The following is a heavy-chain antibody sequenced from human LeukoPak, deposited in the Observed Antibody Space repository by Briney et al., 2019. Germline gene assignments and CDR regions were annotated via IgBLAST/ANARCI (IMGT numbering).Heavy chain of an antibody. Sequence: SETLSLTCTVSGGSISSGGYYWSWIRQHPGKGLEWIGHIYYSGSTYYNPSLKSRVTISVDKSKNQFSLKLSSVTAADTAVYYCAAHYYDSSGYYYDWLLDYWGQGTLVTVSS. V-gene: IGHV4-31*09. CDR2: IYYSGST. J-gene: IGHJ4*02. D-gene: IGHD3-22*01. CDR3: AAHYYDSSGYYYDWLLDY. CDR1: GGSISSGGYY.